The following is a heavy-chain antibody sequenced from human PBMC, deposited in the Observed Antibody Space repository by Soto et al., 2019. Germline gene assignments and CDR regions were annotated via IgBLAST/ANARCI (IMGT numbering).Heavy chain of an antibody. V-gene: IGHV3-33*01. J-gene: IGHJ6*02. Sequence: GGSLRLSCAASGFTFRSYGMHWVRQAPGKGPERVAVIWDGGSNKYYAESVKGRFTISRDNSKNTLYLQMNSLRAEDTAVYYCARGGGSAVAGDYYYYGMDGWGQGTTVTVSS. CDR3: ARGGGSAVAGDYYYYGMDG. CDR2: IWDGGSNK. D-gene: IGHD6-19*01. CDR1: GFTFRSYG.